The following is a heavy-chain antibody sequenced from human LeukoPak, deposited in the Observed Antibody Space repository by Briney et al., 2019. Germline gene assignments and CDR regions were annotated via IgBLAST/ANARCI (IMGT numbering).Heavy chain of an antibody. CDR1: GFTFNGYW. J-gene: IGHJ4*02. CDR3: ARGDPIYDFWSGGDY. CDR2: IKQDGSEK. V-gene: IGHV3-7*01. Sequence: GGSLRLSCAASGFTFNGYWMSWVRQAPGKGLEWVANIKQDGSEKYYVDSVRGRLTISRDNAENSLYLQMNSLRAEDTAVYYCARGDPIYDFWSGGDYWGQGSLVTVSS. D-gene: IGHD3-3*01.